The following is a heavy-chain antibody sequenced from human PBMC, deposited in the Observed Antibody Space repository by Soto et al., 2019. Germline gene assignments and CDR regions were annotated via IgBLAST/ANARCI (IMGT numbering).Heavy chain of an antibody. CDR2: IRSKAYGGTT. J-gene: IGHJ4*02. V-gene: IGHV3-49*03. CDR1: GFPFGDYS. CDR3: TRDGYSYGSSSFDY. Sequence: GGSLRLSCTASGFPFGDYSMSWFRQAPGKGLEWVGFIRSKAYGGTTEYAASVKGRFTISGDDSKSIAYLQMNSLKTEDTAVYYCTRDGYSYGSSSFDYWGQGTLVTVSS. D-gene: IGHD5-18*01.